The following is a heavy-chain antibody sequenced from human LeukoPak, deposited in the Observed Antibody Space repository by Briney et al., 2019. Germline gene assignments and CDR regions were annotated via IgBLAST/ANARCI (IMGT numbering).Heavy chain of an antibody. V-gene: IGHV3-11*01. Sequence: GGSLRLSCAASGFTFSDYYMNWIRLAPGKGLEWVAYISSSGGTIYYADSVKGRFTISRDNAKNLLYLQMNSLRAEDTAVYYCARYYCTNGVCYSDGYYYMDVWGKGTTVIVSS. CDR1: GFTFSDYY. J-gene: IGHJ6*03. CDR3: ARYYCTNGVCYSDGYYYMDV. D-gene: IGHD2-8*01. CDR2: ISSSGGTI.